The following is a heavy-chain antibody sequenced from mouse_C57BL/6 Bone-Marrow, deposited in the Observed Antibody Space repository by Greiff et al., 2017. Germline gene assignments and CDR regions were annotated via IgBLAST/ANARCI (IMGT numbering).Heavy chain of an antibody. CDR1: GYTFTSYW. V-gene: IGHV1-69*01. CDR3: ARSIYYGSSLDY. Sequence: QVQLQQPGAELVMPGASVKLSCKASGYTFTSYWMHWVKPRPGQGLAWIGEVDPSDSYTNYNQKFKGKSTLTVDKSSSTAYMQLSSLTSEDSAVYYCARSIYYGSSLDYWGQGTTLTVSS. D-gene: IGHD1-1*01. J-gene: IGHJ2*01. CDR2: VDPSDSYT.